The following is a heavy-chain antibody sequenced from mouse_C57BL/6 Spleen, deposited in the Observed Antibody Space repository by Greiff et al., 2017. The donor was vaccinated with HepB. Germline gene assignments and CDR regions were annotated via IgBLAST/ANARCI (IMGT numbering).Heavy chain of an antibody. CDR2: INYDGSST. J-gene: IGHJ2*01. CDR3: ARGEGENYFDY. Sequence: VESEGGLVQPGSSMKLSCTASGFTFSDYYMAWVRQVPEKGLEWVANINYDGSSTYYLDSLKSRFIISRDNAKNILYLQMSSLKSEDTATYYCARGEGENYFDYWGQGTTLTVSS. D-gene: IGHD2-13*01. CDR1: GFTFSDYY. V-gene: IGHV5-16*01.